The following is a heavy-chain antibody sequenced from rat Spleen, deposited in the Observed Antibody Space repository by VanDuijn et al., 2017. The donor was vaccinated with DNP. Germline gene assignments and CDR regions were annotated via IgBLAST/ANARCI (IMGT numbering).Heavy chain of an antibody. CDR2: ISSDGFTT. CDR3: ARPDH. V-gene: IGHV5-7*01. Sequence: EVQLVASGGGLVQPGRSLKLSCAASRFTFSDYNMVWVRQAPKKGLEWVATISSDGFTTNYRDSVKGRFTISRDNAKSTLYLQMDSLRSEDTATYYCARPDHWGQRVMVTVSS. J-gene: IGHJ2*01. CDR1: RFTFSDYN.